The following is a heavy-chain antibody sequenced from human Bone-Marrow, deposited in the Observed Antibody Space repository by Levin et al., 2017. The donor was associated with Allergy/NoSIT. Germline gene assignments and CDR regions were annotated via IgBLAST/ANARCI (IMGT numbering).Heavy chain of an antibody. CDR1: GFTFSSYS. Sequence: GGSLRLSCAASGFTFSSYSMNWVRQAPGKGLEWVSSISSSSSYIYYADSVKGRFTISRDNAKNSLYLQMNSLRAEDTAVYYCASGSIVLMVYYYYYGMDVWGQGTTVTVSS. J-gene: IGHJ6*02. CDR3: ASGSIVLMVYYYYYGMDV. CDR2: ISSSSSYI. D-gene: IGHD2-8*01. V-gene: IGHV3-21*01.